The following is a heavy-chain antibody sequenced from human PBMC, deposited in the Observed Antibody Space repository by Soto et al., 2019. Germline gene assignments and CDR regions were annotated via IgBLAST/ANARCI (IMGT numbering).Heavy chain of an antibody. CDR3: ARATVGASDFGFDS. CDR1: GFTVSDYY. Sequence: EVTLVESGGGLVQPGGSLRLSCAASGFTVSDYYMTWVRQAPGKGLEWVSLLYSGGSTIYADSVKGRVTISRDSSKNTLDLQMNSLRVEDTAVYYCARATVGASDFGFDSWGQGTLVTVSS. J-gene: IGHJ4*02. V-gene: IGHV3-53*01. D-gene: IGHD1-26*01. CDR2: LYSGGST.